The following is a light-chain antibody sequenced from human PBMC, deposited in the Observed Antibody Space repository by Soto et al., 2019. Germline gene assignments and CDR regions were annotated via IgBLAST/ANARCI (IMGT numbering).Light chain of an antibody. V-gene: IGKV3-20*01. J-gene: IGKJ2*01. CDR2: SAS. CDR1: QSVRSSQ. Sequence: EIVLTQSPATLSLSPGERATLSCRASQSVRSSQFAWYQHKPGQAPRLLIYSASTRATGIPDRFSGSGSGTDFTLSISRLEPEDFAVYYCQQYENSPPYTFGQWTKLEI. CDR3: QQYENSPPYT.